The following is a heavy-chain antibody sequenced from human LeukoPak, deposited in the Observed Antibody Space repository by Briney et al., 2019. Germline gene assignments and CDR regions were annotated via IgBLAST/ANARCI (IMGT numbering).Heavy chain of an antibody. CDR2: ISSSGDSL. CDR3: AREVVVFPDHYYYGLDV. J-gene: IGHJ6*02. D-gene: IGHD2-15*01. Sequence: GGSLRLSCAASGFTFSDYYMTWIRQAPGKGLEWISFISSSGDSLYYADSVEGRFTISRDNAKDSVYLQMTSLRAEDTAIYYCAREVVVFPDHYYYGLDVWGQGTTVTVSS. V-gene: IGHV3-11*01. CDR1: GFTFSDYY.